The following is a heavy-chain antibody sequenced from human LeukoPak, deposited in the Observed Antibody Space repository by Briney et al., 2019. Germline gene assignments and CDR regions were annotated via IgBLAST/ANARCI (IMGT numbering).Heavy chain of an antibody. CDR1: GYTFTSYA. J-gene: IGHJ3*02. CDR3: AADSSGWSDAFDI. V-gene: IGHV1-3*01. D-gene: IGHD6-19*01. Sequence: ASVKVSCKASGYTFTSYAMHWVRQAPGQRLEWMGWINAGNGNTKYSQKFQGRVTITRDTSASTAYMELSSLSSEDTAVYYCAADSSGWSDAFDIWGQGTMVTVSS. CDR2: INAGNGNT.